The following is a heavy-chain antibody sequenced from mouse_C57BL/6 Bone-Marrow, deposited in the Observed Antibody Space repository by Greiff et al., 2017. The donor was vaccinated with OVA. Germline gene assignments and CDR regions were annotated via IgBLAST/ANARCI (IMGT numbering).Heavy chain of an antibody. CDR3: AEGYYGSSYDYFDD. J-gene: IGHJ2*01. CDR2: IDPANGNT. D-gene: IGHD1-1*01. Sequence: VQLQQSVAELVRPGASVKLSCTASGFNIKNTYMHWVKQRPEQGLEWIGRIDPANGNTKYAPKFQGKATITADTSSNTAYLQLSSLTSEDTSIYYCAEGYYGSSYDYFDDWGQGTTLTVSS. V-gene: IGHV14-3*01. CDR1: GFNIKNTY.